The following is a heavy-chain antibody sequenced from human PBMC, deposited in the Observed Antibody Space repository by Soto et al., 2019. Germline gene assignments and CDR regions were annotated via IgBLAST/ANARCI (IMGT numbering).Heavy chain of an antibody. J-gene: IGHJ4*02. D-gene: IGHD3-3*01. CDR2: ISTSANVQ. Sequence: EVQLVESGGGSAQPGGYLRLSCAASGFTFSSFDMNWVRQAPGKGLEWISYISTSANVQYYADSVKGRFTISRDNAKNSLHLQMNSLRAEDTAIYYCARDKRDVAAFGMVIRNFDSWGQGTLVTVSS. V-gene: IGHV3-48*03. CDR1: GFTFSSFD. CDR3: ARDKRDVAAFGMVIRNFDS.